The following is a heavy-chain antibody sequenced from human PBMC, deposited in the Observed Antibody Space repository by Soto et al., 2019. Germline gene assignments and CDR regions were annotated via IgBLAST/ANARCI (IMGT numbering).Heavy chain of an antibody. CDR2: IGGSGDGT. Sequence: GGSLRLSCTASGFTFDGYAMSWVRQAPGKGLQWVSTIGGSGDGTYYADSVKGRFTISRDNSKNTLYLQMNSLRAEDTAVYYCAKESSVLWFGEFTYWGPGSLVTVSS. D-gene: IGHD3-10*01. CDR1: GFTFDGYA. J-gene: IGHJ4*02. V-gene: IGHV3-23*01. CDR3: AKESSVLWFGEFTY.